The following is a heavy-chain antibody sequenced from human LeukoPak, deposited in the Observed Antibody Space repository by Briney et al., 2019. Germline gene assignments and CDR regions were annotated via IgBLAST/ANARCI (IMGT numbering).Heavy chain of an antibody. CDR2: IYYSGST. CDR1: GGSISSYY. CDR3: AGTGIAVAAQGFDY. D-gene: IGHD6-19*01. J-gene: IGHJ4*02. V-gene: IGHV4-59*08. Sequence: PSETLSLTCTASGGSISSYYWSWIRQPPGKGLEWIGYIYYSGSTNYNPSLKSRVTISVDTSKNQFSLKLSSVTAADTAVYYCAGTGIAVAAQGFDYWGQGTLVTVSS.